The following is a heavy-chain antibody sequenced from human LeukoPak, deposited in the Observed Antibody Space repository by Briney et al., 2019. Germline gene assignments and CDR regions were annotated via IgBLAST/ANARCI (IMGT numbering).Heavy chain of an antibody. CDR1: GASINSYY. CDR2: IYSGGST. D-gene: IGHD4-23*01. V-gene: IGHV4-4*07. Sequence: SETLSLTCIVSGASINSYYWTWIRQPAGKGLEWIGRIYSGGSTISNPSLTSRVTMSLDTSKNQFSLKLTSVTAADTAVYYCATNSGDSWGQGTLVTVSS. CDR3: ATNSGDS. J-gene: IGHJ5*01.